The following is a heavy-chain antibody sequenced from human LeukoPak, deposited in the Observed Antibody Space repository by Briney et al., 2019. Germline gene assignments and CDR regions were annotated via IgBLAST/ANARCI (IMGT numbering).Heavy chain of an antibody. D-gene: IGHD3-16*01. CDR1: GFTFSSYR. CDR3: ARDLNGGWQYYYYYYGMDV. J-gene: IGHJ6*02. V-gene: IGHV3-48*01. CDR2: FSSSSSTI. Sequence: PGGSLELSCAAPGFTFSSYRMNWVGRAPGKGLEGVSYFSSSSSTIYYADSVKGRFTISRDNAKNSLYLQMNSLRAEDTAVYYCARDLNGGWQYYYYYYGMDVWGQGTTVTVSS.